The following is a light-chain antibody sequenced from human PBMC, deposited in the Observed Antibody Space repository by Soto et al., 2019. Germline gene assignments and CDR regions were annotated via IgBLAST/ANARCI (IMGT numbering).Light chain of an antibody. CDR1: QNISSW. CDR2: DDS. J-gene: IGKJ1*01. CDR3: QPYRT. V-gene: IGKV1-5*01. Sequence: DFQMTQSPSTLSSSVGDRLTNTCRASQNISSWLAWYQQKPGKAPKLLIYDDSSLETGVPSRFSGSGSGTEFTLTIRSLQHEDYATYYCQPYRTFGQGTKVDIK.